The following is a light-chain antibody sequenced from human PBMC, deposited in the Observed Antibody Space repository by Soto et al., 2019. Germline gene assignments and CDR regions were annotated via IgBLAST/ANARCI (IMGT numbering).Light chain of an antibody. J-gene: IGKJ1*01. CDR1: QSVSNRY. Sequence: EIVLTQSPGTLSLSPGERATLSCWASQSVSNRYLAWYQQKPGEAPRLLIYDASNRATGIPARFSGSGSGTDFTLTISSLEPEDFAFYYRQQRSHWPPWTFGQGTKVDI. V-gene: IGKV3-11*01. CDR2: DAS. CDR3: QQRSHWPPWT.